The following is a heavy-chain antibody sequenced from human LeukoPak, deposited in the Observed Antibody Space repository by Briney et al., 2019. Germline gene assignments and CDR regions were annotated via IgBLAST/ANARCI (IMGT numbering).Heavy chain of an antibody. CDR3: AREGGYCSGGSCYWDDY. CDR1: GFTFSSYS. Sequence: GGSVRLSCAASGFTFSSYSMNWVRQAPGKGLEWVSYISSSSSTIYYADSVKGRFTISRDNAKNSLYLQMNSLRAEDTAVYYCAREGGYCSGGSCYWDDYWGQGTLVTVSS. V-gene: IGHV3-48*01. D-gene: IGHD2-15*01. CDR2: ISSSSSTI. J-gene: IGHJ4*02.